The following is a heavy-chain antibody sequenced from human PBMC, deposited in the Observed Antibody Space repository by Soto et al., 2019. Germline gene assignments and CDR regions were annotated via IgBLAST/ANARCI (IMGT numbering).Heavy chain of an antibody. CDR3: VRSSQSTVTPFDY. V-gene: IGHV4-31*03. D-gene: IGHD4-17*01. CDR1: GGSISSGGYY. CDR2: IYYSGST. J-gene: IGHJ4*02. Sequence: QLQLQESGPGLVKPSQPLSLTCPVSGGSISSGGYYWSWIRQHPGKGLEWIGYIYYSGSTYYNPSLKSRVTISVDTTKNQSSRKLSSVTAADTSVYYCVRSSQSTVTPFDYWGQGTLVTVSS.